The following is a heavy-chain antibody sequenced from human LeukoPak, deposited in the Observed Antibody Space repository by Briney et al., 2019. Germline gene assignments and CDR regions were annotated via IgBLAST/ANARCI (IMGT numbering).Heavy chain of an antibody. J-gene: IGHJ5*02. CDR3: ARLNCGGDCYSPLDWFDP. CDR2: IYPGDSDT. Sequence: GESLKISCKGSGYSFTSYWIGWVRQMPGKSLEWMGIIYPGDSDTRYSPSFQGQVTISADKSISTAYLQWSSLKASDTAMYYCARLNCGGDCYSPLDWFDPWGQGTLVTVSS. V-gene: IGHV5-51*01. D-gene: IGHD2-21*01. CDR1: GYSFTSYW.